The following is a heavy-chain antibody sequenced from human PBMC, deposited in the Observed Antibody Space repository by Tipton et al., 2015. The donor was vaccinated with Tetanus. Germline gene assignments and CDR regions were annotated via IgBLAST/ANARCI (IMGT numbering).Heavy chain of an antibody. D-gene: IGHD6-19*01. CDR1: GYNFTTYW. J-gene: IGHJ4*02. CDR2: IYPGDSDT. CDR3: ARFFGSGWPIDY. V-gene: IGHV5-51*01. Sequence: QLVQSGAEVKKPGESLKISCEGSGYNFTTYWIGWVRQMPGKGLEWMGLIYPGDSDTRYSPSFQGQVTISADKSITSAYLEWSSLKASDTAMYYCARFFGSGWPIDYWGQGTLVTVSS.